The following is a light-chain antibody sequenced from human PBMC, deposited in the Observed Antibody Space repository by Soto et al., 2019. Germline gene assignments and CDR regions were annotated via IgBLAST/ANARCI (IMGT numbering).Light chain of an antibody. V-gene: IGKV3-20*01. CDR3: QHSGNPFYT. J-gene: IGKJ2*01. Sequence: TVLTQSPGTLSLSPGETATLSCRASQSVTSSYLAWYQQKPGQAPRLLIYGASSRATGIPDRFSGSGSGTDFPLTISRVEPEDFAVYFCQHSGNPFYTFGQGTKVEIK. CDR2: GAS. CDR1: QSVTSSY.